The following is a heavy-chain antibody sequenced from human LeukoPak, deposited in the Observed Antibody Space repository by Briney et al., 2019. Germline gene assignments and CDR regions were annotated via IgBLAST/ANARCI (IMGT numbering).Heavy chain of an antibody. J-gene: IGHJ4*02. Sequence: SETLSLTCSVSGDSFSNYYWTWLRQPPGKGLEWIGYVYYSGSTNYNPSLKTRLHLSVDTSKNRFSLKLSSVTAADTAVYYCASLKKQHLRLSPPDYWGQGTLVTVSS. CDR3: ASLKKQHLRLSPPDY. CDR1: GDSFSNYY. V-gene: IGHV4-59*08. CDR2: VYYSGST. D-gene: IGHD1/OR15-1a*01.